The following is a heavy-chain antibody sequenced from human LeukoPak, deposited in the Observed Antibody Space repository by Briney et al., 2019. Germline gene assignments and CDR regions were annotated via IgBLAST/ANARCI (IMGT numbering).Heavy chain of an antibody. J-gene: IGHJ4*02. D-gene: IGHD1-26*01. CDR1: GFTFDDYA. Sequence: GGSLRLSCAASGFTFDDYAMHWVRQAPGKGLEWVSGISWNSGSIGYADSVKGRFTISRDNANNSLYLQMNSLRAEDTALYYCAKDISVGGTYLMVDYWGQGTLVTVSS. V-gene: IGHV3-9*01. CDR3: AKDISVGGTYLMVDY. CDR2: ISWNSGSI.